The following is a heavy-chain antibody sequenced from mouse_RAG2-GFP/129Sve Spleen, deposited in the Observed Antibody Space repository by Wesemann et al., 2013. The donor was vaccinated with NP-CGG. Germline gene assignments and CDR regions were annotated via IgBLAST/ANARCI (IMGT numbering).Heavy chain of an antibody. CDR3: ARKRDYDYYAMDY. J-gene: IGHJ4*01. CDR2: IDPANGNT. V-gene: IGHV14-3*02. Sequence: GRIDPANGNTKYDPKFQGKATITADTSSNTAYLQLSSLTSEDTAVYYCARKRDYDYYAMDYWGGQGEPQSPSPQ. D-gene: IGHD2-4*01.